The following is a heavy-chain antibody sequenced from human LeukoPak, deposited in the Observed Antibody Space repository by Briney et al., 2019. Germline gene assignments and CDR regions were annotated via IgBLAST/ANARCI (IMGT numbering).Heavy chain of an antibody. V-gene: IGHV4-59*01. CDR1: GGSISSYY. CDR2: IYYSGST. J-gene: IGHJ4*02. Sequence: SETLSLTCTVSGGSISSYYWSWIRQPPGKGLEWIGYIYYSGSTNYNPSLKSRVTISVDTSKNQFSLKLSSVTAADTAVYYCARDQTYGDYGGIPDYWGQGTLVTVSS. CDR3: ARDQTYGDYGGIPDY. D-gene: IGHD4-17*01.